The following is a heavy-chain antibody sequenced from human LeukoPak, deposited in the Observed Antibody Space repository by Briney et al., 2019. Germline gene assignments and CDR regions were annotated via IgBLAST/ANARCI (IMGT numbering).Heavy chain of an antibody. CDR1: GYTFTSYY. Sequence: GASVKVSCKASGYTFTSYYMHWVRQAPGQGLEWLGMINPSGGTTNYAHNFQGRVTMTRDTSTSTVYMELSSLSSEDTAVYYCARQDYAGRGSHWGQGTLVAVSS. J-gene: IGHJ4*02. D-gene: IGHD4-17*01. CDR3: ARQDYAGRGSH. CDR2: INPSGGTT. V-gene: IGHV1-46*01.